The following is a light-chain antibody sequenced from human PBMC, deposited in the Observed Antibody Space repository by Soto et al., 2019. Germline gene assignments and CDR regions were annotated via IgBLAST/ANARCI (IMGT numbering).Light chain of an antibody. J-gene: IGLJ3*02. Sequence: QSVLTQPPSASGSPGQSVTISCTGTSSDVGAYNYVSWYQQHPGKAPKLMIYDVSKRPSGDPDRFSGSKSGNTASLTVSGLQAEDEADYYCISYAGSSIWVFGGGTKLTVL. CDR1: SSDVGAYNY. V-gene: IGLV2-8*01. CDR2: DVS. CDR3: ISYAGSSIWV.